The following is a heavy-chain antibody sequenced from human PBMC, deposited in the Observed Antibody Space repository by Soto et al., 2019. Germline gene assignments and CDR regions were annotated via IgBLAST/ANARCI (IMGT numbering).Heavy chain of an antibody. D-gene: IGHD6-19*01. J-gene: IGHJ4*02. CDR3: ARLGYSSGWDY. V-gene: IGHV3-74*01. CDR2: INSDGSNT. CDR1: GFTFSSYL. Sequence: EVQLVESGGGLVQPGGSLRLSCAASGFTFSSYLMHWARQAPGKGLLWVSRINSDGSNTIYADSVKGRFTISRDNAKNTLYLQMNSLSAEDTAVYYCARLGYSSGWDYWGQGTLVTVSS.